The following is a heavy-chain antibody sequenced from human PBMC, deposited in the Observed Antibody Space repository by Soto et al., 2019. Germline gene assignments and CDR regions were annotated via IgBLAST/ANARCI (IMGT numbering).Heavy chain of an antibody. V-gene: IGHV3-49*03. CDR1: GFTFGDYA. Sequence: GGSLRLSCTASGFTFGDYAMSWFRQAPGKGLEWVGFIRSKAYGGTTEYAASVKGRFTISRDDSKSIAYLQMNSLKTEDTAVHYCTKVRADYYDSSGPNDWGQGTRVTVSS. J-gene: IGHJ4*02. CDR3: TKVRADYYDSSGPND. D-gene: IGHD3-22*01. CDR2: IRSKAYGGTT.